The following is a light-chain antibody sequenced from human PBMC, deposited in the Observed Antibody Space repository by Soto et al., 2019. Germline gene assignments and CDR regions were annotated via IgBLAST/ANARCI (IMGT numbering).Light chain of an antibody. CDR1: QDISSA. V-gene: IGKV1-13*02. J-gene: IGKJ3*01. CDR3: LHFKSYPFA. Sequence: AIQLTQSPSSLSASVGDRVTITCRASQDISSALAWYQQQPGTGPKLLIYDASSLESGVPSRFSGSGSGTDFTLTISSLQPEDFATYYCLHFKSYPFAFGPGTKVDIK. CDR2: DAS.